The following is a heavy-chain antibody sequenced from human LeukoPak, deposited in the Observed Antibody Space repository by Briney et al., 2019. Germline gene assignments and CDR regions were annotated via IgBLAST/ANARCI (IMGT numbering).Heavy chain of an antibody. CDR1: GFTFSSYA. CDR2: ISYDGSNK. V-gene: IGHV3-30-3*01. J-gene: IGHJ4*02. Sequence: GGSLRLSCAASGFTFSSYAMHWDRQAPGKGLEWVAVISYDGSNKYYADSVKGRFTISRDNSKNTLYLQMNSLRAEDTAVYYCAREEQQLGFDYWGQGTLVTVSS. CDR3: AREEQQLGFDY. D-gene: IGHD6-13*01.